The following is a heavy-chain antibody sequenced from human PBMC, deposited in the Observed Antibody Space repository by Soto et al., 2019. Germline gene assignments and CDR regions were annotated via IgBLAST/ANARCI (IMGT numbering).Heavy chain of an antibody. D-gene: IGHD2-2*01. Sequence: SETLSLTCTVSGGSISSYYWSWIRQPPGKGLEWIGYIYYSGSTNYNPSLKSRVTISVDTSKNQFSLKLSSVTAADTAVYYCARDIVVVPAAMRSAYNWFDPWGQGTLVTVSS. V-gene: IGHV4-59*01. CDR3: ARDIVVVPAAMRSAYNWFDP. CDR2: IYYSGST. CDR1: GGSISSYY. J-gene: IGHJ5*02.